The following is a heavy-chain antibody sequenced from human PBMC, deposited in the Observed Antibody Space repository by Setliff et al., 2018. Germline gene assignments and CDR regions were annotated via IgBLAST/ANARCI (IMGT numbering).Heavy chain of an antibody. D-gene: IGHD3-3*01. J-gene: IGHJ4*02. V-gene: IGHV3-7*03. CDR2: IRQGGTNK. CDR3: AREVWNIYDNDNSWSGYSDH. Sequence: PGGSLRLSCVASGFTISNYWMAWVRQAPGKGLEWVADIRQGGTNKYYVDSVKGRFTISRDNAKNSLYLQMNSLRAEDTALYYCAREVWNIYDNDNSWSGYSDHWGQGTLVTVSS. CDR1: GFTISNYW.